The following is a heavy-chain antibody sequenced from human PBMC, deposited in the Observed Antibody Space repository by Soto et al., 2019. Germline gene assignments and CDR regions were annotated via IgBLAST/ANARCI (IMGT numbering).Heavy chain of an antibody. Sequence: HPGGSLRLSCAASGFTFSSYGMHWVRQAPGKGLEWVAVISYDGSNKYYADSVKGRFTISRDNSKNTLYLQMNSLRAEDTAVYYCAKDRVYGSGTPEGMDVWGQGTTVTVSS. D-gene: IGHD3-10*01. CDR2: ISYDGSNK. CDR3: AKDRVYGSGTPEGMDV. V-gene: IGHV3-30*18. CDR1: GFTFSSYG. J-gene: IGHJ6*02.